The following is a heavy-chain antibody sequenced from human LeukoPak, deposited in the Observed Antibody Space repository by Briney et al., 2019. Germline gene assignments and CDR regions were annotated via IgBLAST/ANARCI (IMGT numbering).Heavy chain of an antibody. CDR2: IIPRFATT. CDR1: GGTFSSYA. V-gene: IGHV1-69*13. D-gene: IGHD2-21*01. J-gene: IGHJ4*02. Sequence: SVKVSCKASGGTFSSYALSWVRQAPGQGLEWMGGIIPRFATTKYGQTFQGRVTLTADESTSTAYMGLSSLRSEDTAMYFCVRDSAYCGGDCRQFDYWGQGTLVTVSS. CDR3: VRDSAYCGGDCRQFDY.